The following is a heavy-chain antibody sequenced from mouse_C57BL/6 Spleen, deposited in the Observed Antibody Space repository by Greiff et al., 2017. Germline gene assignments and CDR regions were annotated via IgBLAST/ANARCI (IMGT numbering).Heavy chain of an antibody. Sequence: DVKLVESEGGLVQPGSSMKLSCTASGFTFSDYYMAWVRQVPEKGLEWVANINYDGSSTYYLDSLKSRFIISRDNAKNILYLQMSSLKSEDTATYYCARDYYGLFDYWGQGTTLTVSS. J-gene: IGHJ2*01. V-gene: IGHV5-16*01. CDR1: GFTFSDYY. D-gene: IGHD1-1*01. CDR2: INYDGSST. CDR3: ARDYYGLFDY.